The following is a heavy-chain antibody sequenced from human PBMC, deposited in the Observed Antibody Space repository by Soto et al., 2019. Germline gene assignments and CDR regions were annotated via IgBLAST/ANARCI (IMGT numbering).Heavy chain of an antibody. D-gene: IGHD3-3*01. Sequence: QMPLVQSGPEVKKPGTSVKVSCKASGFTFTSSAVQWVRQARGQRLEWIGWIVVGSGNTNYAQKFQERVTITRDMSTSTAYMELSSLRSEDTAVYYCAADSHYDFWSGSSYYYYYGMDVWGQGTTVTVSS. CDR2: IVVGSGNT. CDR3: AADSHYDFWSGSSYYYYYGMDV. CDR1: GFTFTSSA. V-gene: IGHV1-58*01. J-gene: IGHJ6*02.